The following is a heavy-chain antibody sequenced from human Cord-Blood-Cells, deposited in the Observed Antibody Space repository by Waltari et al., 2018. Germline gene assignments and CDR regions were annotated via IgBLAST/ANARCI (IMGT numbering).Heavy chain of an antibody. CDR1: GYTLPELS. Sequence: QIFRVQSGAGEKKPGASAKASCQVSGYTLPELSMQAEAQAPGKGLEWMGGFDPEDGETIDAQKFQGRVTMTEDTSTDTAYMELSSLRSEDTAVYYCATDGDGYNNFDYWGQGTLVTVSS. CDR3: ATDGDGYNNFDY. CDR2: FDPEDGET. J-gene: IGHJ4*02. D-gene: IGHD5-12*01. V-gene: IGHV1-24*01.